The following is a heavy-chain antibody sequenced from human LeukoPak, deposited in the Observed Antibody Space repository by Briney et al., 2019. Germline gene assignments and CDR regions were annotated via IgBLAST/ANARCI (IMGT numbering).Heavy chain of an antibody. CDR2: FYYSGST. Sequence: SETLSLTCTVSGGSISSSSYYWGWIRQPPGKGLEWIGSFYYSGSTYYNPSIKSRVTISVNTSKNLFPLKLSSVTAADTAVYYCARQWKYYYGSGSYIDAFDIWGQGTMVTVSS. J-gene: IGHJ3*02. CDR1: GGSISSSSYY. CDR3: ARQWKYYYGSGSYIDAFDI. V-gene: IGHV4-39*01. D-gene: IGHD3-10*01.